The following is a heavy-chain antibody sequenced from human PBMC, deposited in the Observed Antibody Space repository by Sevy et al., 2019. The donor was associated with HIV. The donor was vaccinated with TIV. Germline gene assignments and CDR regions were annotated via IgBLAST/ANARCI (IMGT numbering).Heavy chain of an antibody. Sequence: GGSLRLSCAASGFTFSTYAMSWVRQAPGKGLEWVSSVSGSGATTYYADSVKGRFTMSRDNSKNTVHLQMNSLRAGDTAVYYCAKGSRLNSGSYSGHWGQGTLVTVSS. V-gene: IGHV3-23*01. D-gene: IGHD3-10*01. J-gene: IGHJ4*02. CDR1: GFTFSTYA. CDR2: VSGSGATT. CDR3: AKGSRLNSGSYSGH.